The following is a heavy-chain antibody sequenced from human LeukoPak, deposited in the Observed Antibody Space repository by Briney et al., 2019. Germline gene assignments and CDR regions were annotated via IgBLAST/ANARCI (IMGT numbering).Heavy chain of an antibody. CDR1: GFIFDNYD. V-gene: IGHV3-20*04. CDR2: INWNGGTT. CDR3: ARGGSRSDDAFDI. Sequence: GGSLRLSCAASGFIFDNYDMNWVRQVAGKGLEWVAGINWNGGTTRYGDSVKGRFTASRDSAKNSLYLQMNSLRAEDTALYYCARGGSRSDDAFDIWGQGTMVIVSS. D-gene: IGHD1-26*01. J-gene: IGHJ3*02.